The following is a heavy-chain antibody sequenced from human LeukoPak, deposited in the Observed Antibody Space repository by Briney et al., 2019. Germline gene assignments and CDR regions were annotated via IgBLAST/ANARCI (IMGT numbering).Heavy chain of an antibody. D-gene: IGHD4-17*01. Sequence: SETLSLTCTVSGGSISSGGYYWSWIRQHPGKGLEWIGYIYYSGSTYYNPSLKSRVTISVDTSKNQFSLKLSSVTAADTAVYYCGKKGYGDYEVDYGGQGTLVPAPS. CDR3: GKKGYGDYEVDY. CDR1: GGSISSGGYY. J-gene: IGHJ4*02. CDR2: IYYSGST. V-gene: IGHV4-31*03.